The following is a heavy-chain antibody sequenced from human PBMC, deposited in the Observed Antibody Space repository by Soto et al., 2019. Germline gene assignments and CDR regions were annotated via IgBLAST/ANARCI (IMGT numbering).Heavy chain of an antibody. CDR1: GGSISSYY. CDR3: VAGEGTHDLDY. Sequence: SETLSLTCTVSGGSISSYYWSWIRQPPGKGLEWIGYIYYSGSTNYNPSLKSRVTISVDTSKNQFSLKLSSVTAADTAVYYCVAGEGTHDLDYWGQGTLVTVSS. J-gene: IGHJ4*02. V-gene: IGHV4-59*08. CDR2: IYYSGST. D-gene: IGHD6-13*01.